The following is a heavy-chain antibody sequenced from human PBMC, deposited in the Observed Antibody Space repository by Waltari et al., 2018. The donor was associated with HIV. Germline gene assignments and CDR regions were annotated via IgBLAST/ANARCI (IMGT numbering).Heavy chain of an antibody. V-gene: IGHV4-34*01. CDR1: GGSFSGYY. J-gene: IGHJ4*02. CDR3: AREAVGYSSGWYYFDY. D-gene: IGHD6-19*01. CDR2: INHSGST. Sequence: QVQLQQWGAGLLKPSETLSLTCAVSGGSFSGYYWSWIRQPPGKGLEWIGEINHSGSTNYNPSLKSRVTISVDTSKNQFSLKLSSVTAADTAVYYCAREAVGYSSGWYYFDYWGQGTLVTVSS.